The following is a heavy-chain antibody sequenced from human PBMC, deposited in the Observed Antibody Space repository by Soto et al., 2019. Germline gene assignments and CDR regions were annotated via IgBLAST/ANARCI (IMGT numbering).Heavy chain of an antibody. J-gene: IGHJ4*02. CDR2: IKSTKDGGAR. CDR1: GFMFSSAW. V-gene: IGHV3-15*01. Sequence: EVQVVESGGDLVEPGGSLRLSCVTSGFMFSSAWMSWVRQAPGKGLEWVARIKSTKDGGARDYAAPVNGRFSISRVDSKSPVYLQMNSLRVEDTALYYCVEGWNDFWGQGTLVTVSS. D-gene: IGHD1-1*01. CDR3: VEGWNDF.